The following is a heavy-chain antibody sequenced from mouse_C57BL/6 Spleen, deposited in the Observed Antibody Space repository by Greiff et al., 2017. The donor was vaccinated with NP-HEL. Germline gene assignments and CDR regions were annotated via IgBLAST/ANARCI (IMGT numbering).Heavy chain of an antibody. V-gene: IGHV1-4*01. J-gene: IGHJ3*01. D-gene: IGHD2-3*01. CDR3: ARENSDGSWFAY. CDR1: GYTFTSYT. CDR2: INPSSGYT. Sequence: QVQLKQSGAELARPGASVKMSCKASGYTFTSYTMHWVKQRPGQGLEWIGYINPSSGYTKYNQKFKDKATLTADKSSSTAYMQLSSLTSEDSAVYNCARENSDGSWFAYWGQGTLVTVSA.